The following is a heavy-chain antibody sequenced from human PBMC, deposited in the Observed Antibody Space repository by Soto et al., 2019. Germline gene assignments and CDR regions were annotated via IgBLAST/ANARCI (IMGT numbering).Heavy chain of an antibody. CDR3: AKDRHTIFGVAGTTTAFDY. CDR1: GFTFSSYA. J-gene: IGHJ4*02. D-gene: IGHD3-3*01. Sequence: GGSLRLSCAASGFTFSSYAMSWVRQAPGKGLEWVSAISGSGGSTYYADSVKGRFTISRDNSKNTLYLQMNSLRAEDTAVYYCAKDRHTIFGVAGTTTAFDYWGQGTLVTVSS. CDR2: ISGSGGST. V-gene: IGHV3-23*01.